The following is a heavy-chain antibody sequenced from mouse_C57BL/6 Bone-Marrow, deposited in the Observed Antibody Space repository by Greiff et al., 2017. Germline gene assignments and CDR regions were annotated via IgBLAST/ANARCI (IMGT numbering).Heavy chain of an antibody. J-gene: IGHJ1*03. CDR2: ISNGGGST. CDR1: GFTFSDYY. V-gene: IGHV5-12*01. Sequence: EVQGVESGGGLVQPGGSLKLSCAASGFTFSDYYMYWVRQTPEKRLEWVAYISNGGGSTYYPDTVKGRFTISRDNAKNTLYLQMSRLKSEDTAMYYCARHGYYGSSYPWYFDVWGTGTTVTVSS. D-gene: IGHD1-1*01. CDR3: ARHGYYGSSYPWYFDV.